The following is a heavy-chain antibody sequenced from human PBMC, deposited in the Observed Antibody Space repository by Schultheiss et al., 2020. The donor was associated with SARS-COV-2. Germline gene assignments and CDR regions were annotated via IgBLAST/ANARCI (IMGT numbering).Heavy chain of an antibody. J-gene: IGHJ4*02. CDR1: GFTFSSYA. CDR3: AAGLGGNSRDY. V-gene: IGHV3-23*01. Sequence: GGSLRLSCAASGFTFSSYAMNWVRQAPGKGLEWVSAIDAGGGSTYYPDSVKGRFTVSRDTSKNTLYLQMNSLRGEDTAVYYCAAGLGGNSRDYWGQGTLVTVSS. CDR2: IDAGGGST. D-gene: IGHD4-23*01.